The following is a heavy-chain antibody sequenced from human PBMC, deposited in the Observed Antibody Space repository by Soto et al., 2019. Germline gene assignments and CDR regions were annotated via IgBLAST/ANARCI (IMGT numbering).Heavy chain of an antibody. D-gene: IGHD6-19*01. Sequence: QVQLVQSGAEVKKPGASVKVSCKASGYTFTSYDINWVRQATGQGLEWMGWMNPNSGNTGYAQKFQGRVTMTRHTSISTAYMELSSLRSEDTAVYYCARAGIAVADPYFDYWGQGTLVTVSS. CDR1: GYTFTSYD. CDR2: MNPNSGNT. CDR3: ARAGIAVADPYFDY. J-gene: IGHJ4*02. V-gene: IGHV1-8*01.